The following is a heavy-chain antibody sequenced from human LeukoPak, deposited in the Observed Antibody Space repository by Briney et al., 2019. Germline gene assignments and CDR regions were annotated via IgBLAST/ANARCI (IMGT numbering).Heavy chain of an antibody. CDR3: ARGEGLFDY. V-gene: IGHV5-10-1*01. CDR1: GSSFTIYW. Sequence: GESLNISCKGSGSSFTIYWISWLRQMPGKGREWIGSINPSYSYTNYSPAFQGHVTITADKSISTASLQGSSLKASDTAMYNCARGEGLFDYWGQGTLVTVSS. CDR2: INPSYSYT. J-gene: IGHJ4*02.